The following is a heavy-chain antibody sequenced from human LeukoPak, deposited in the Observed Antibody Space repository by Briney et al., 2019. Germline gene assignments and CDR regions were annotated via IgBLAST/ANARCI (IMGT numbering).Heavy chain of an antibody. D-gene: IGHD1-7*01. CDR3: ARVGGVTRTTIQY. V-gene: IGHV3-21*01. J-gene: IGHJ4*02. CDR1: GFTFSCYN. CDR2: ISSSSDYT. Sequence: PGGSLRLSCAASGFTFSCYNMNWVRQAPGEGLEWVSSISSSSDYTYYADSVKGRFTISRDNAKNSLFLQMNSLRAEDTAVYYCARVGGVTRTTIQYWGQRTLVTVSS.